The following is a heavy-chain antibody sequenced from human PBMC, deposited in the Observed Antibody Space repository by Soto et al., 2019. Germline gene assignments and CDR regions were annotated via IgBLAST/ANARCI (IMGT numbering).Heavy chain of an antibody. CDR1: GFTFSSYW. D-gene: IGHD6-13*01. V-gene: IGHV3-74*01. J-gene: IGHJ6*03. CDR2: INSDGSST. Sequence: GGSLRLSCAASGFTFSSYWMHWVRQAPGKGLVWVSRINSDGSSTSYADSVKGRFTISRDNAKNTLYLQMNSLRAEDTAVYYSARVPHVPGIAAAATLMDVWGKGTTVTVSS. CDR3: ARVPHVPGIAAAATLMDV.